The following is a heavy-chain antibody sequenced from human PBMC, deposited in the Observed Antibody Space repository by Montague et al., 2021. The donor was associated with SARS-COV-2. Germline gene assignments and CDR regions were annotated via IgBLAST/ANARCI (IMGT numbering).Heavy chain of an antibody. CDR2: ISSSGSTI. Sequence: SLRLSCAASGFTFSDYYMSWIRQAPGKGLEWVSYISSSGSTIYYADSVKGRFTISRDNAKNSLYLQMNSLRAEDTAIYYCARESSSGSYYDYFDYWGQGTLVTVSS. CDR1: GFTFSDYY. D-gene: IGHD1-26*01. CDR3: ARESSSGSYYDYFDY. V-gene: IGHV3-11*01. J-gene: IGHJ4*02.